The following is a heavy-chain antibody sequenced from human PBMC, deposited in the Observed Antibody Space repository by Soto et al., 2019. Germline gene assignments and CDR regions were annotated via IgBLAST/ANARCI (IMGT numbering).Heavy chain of an antibody. Sequence: SLRLSCAASGFTFSSYGMHWVRQAPGKGLEWVAVISYDGSNKYYADSVKGRFTISRDNSKNTLYLQMNSLRAEDTAVYYCAKADATTVLGFDYWGQGTLVTVSS. V-gene: IGHV3-30*18. CDR3: AKADATTVLGFDY. CDR2: ISYDGSNK. CDR1: GFTFSSYG. D-gene: IGHD1-26*01. J-gene: IGHJ4*02.